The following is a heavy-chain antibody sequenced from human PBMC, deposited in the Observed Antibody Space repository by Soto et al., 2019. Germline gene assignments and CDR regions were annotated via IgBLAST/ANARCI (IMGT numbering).Heavy chain of an antibody. CDR1: GGTFSSYA. J-gene: IGHJ5*02. D-gene: IGHD6-19*01. Sequence: SVKVSCKASGGTFSSYAISWVRQAPGQGLEWMGGIIPIFGTANYAQKFQGRVTITADESTSTAYMELSSLRSEDTAVYYCARDIYSSGWPRNINWFDPWGQGTLVPVSS. V-gene: IGHV1-69*13. CDR3: ARDIYSSGWPRNINWFDP. CDR2: IIPIFGTA.